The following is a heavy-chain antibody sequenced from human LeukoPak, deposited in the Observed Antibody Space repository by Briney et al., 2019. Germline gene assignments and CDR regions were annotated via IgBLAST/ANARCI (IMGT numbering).Heavy chain of an antibody. D-gene: IGHD3-3*01. CDR2: IKQDGSEK. V-gene: IGHV3-7*01. CDR3: ARDVSRGLITIFGVVSGWFDP. CDR1: GFTFGDYA. Sequence: PGRSLRLSCTASGFTFGDYAMSWVRQAPGKGLEWVANIKQDGSEKYYVDSVKGRFTISRDNAKNSLYLQMNSLRAEDTAVYYCARDVSRGLITIFGVVSGWFDPWGQGTLVTVSS. J-gene: IGHJ5*02.